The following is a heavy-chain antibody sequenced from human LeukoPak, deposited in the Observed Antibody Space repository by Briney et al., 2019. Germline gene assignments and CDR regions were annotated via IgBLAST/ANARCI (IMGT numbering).Heavy chain of an antibody. Sequence: GGSLRLSCAASGFTFSSYDMNWVRQAPGKGLEWVSYISSSGDVIYYADSVKGRFTISRENAKNSVYLQMNSLRAEDTALYYCARHHYGSKHFDSWGEGTLVTVSS. D-gene: IGHD4-23*01. CDR2: ISSSGDVI. J-gene: IGHJ4*02. V-gene: IGHV3-48*03. CDR1: GFTFSSYD. CDR3: ARHHYGSKHFDS.